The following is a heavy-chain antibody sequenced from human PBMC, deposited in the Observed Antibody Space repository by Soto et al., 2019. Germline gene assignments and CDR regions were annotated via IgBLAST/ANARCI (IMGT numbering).Heavy chain of an antibody. CDR2: IYYSGST. CDR3: ARDRLTGTTHWFDP. J-gene: IGHJ5*02. D-gene: IGHD1-20*01. V-gene: IGHV4-61*01. Sequence: SETLSLTCTVSGGSVSSGSYYWSWIRQPPGKGLEWIGYIYYSGSTNYNPSLKSRVTISVDTSKNQFSLKLSSVTAADTAVYYCARDRLTGTTHWFDPWGQGTPVTVSS. CDR1: GGSVSSGSYY.